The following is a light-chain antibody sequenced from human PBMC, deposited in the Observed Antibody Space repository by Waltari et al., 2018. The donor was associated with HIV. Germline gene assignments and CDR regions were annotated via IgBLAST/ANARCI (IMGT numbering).Light chain of an antibody. Sequence: ETVMTQSPATVSVSPGDRVTLSCRASQTVGTNVAWYQQTLGQAPRLLIYVTSGAFTRAAGIPARFSGTGSGTDFTLTINSLESEDFAVYYCQQYATWPLTFGGGTRVAIK. V-gene: IGKV3-15*01. J-gene: IGKJ4*01. CDR3: QQYATWPLT. CDR2: GAF. CDR1: QTVGTN.